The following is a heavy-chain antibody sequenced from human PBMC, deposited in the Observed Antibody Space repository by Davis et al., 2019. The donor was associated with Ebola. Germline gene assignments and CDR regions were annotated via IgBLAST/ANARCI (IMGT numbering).Heavy chain of an antibody. V-gene: IGHV4-59*08. Sequence: PSETLSLTCTVSGGSISSYYWSWIRQPPGKGLEWIGYIYYSGSTNYNPSLKSRVTISVDTSKNQFSLKLSSVTAADTAVYYCARREGGVGATRVDWFDPWGQGTLVTVSS. CDR3: ARREGGVGATRVDWFDP. D-gene: IGHD1-26*01. CDR2: IYYSGST. J-gene: IGHJ5*02. CDR1: GGSISSYY.